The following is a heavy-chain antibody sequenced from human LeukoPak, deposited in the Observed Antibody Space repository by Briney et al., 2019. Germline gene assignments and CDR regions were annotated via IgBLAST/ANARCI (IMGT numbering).Heavy chain of an antibody. Sequence: GGSLRLSCAASGFTFSSYSMNWVRQAPGKGLEWVSYISSSSSTIYYADSVKGRVTISRDNAKNSLYLQMNSLRAEDTAVYYCARGLSYDILTGYYMTYLDYWGQGTLVTVSS. CDR2: ISSSSSTI. V-gene: IGHV3-48*04. CDR3: ARGLSYDILTGYYMTYLDY. J-gene: IGHJ4*02. D-gene: IGHD3-9*01. CDR1: GFTFSSYS.